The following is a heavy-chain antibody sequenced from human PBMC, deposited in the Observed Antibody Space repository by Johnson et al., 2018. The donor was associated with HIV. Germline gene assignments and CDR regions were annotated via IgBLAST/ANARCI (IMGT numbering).Heavy chain of an antibody. CDR2: INWNGDNT. D-gene: IGHD6-19*01. Sequence: VQLVESGGGVVRPGRSLRLSCAASGFTFDDYGMNWVRQAPGKGLDWVSGINWNGDNTGYADSVKGRFTISRDNARNSMYLQMNSLRAEDTAFYYCARDRRNRQWQRLDAFDIWGQGTMVIVSS. CDR1: GFTFDDYG. CDR3: ARDRRNRQWQRLDAFDI. J-gene: IGHJ3*02. V-gene: IGHV3-20*04.